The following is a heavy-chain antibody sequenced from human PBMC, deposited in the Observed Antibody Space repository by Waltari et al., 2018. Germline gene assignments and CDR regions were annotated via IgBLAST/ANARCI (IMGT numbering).Heavy chain of an antibody. CDR3: ARDLGVYAFDI. J-gene: IGHJ3*02. Sequence: EVQLVESGGGLVKPGGSLSLPCAASAFAFRTYSVAWVRQAPGKGLEWVSAISSSSSDIYYADSVKGRFTISRDNAKNSLFLQLNSLRDEDTAVYYCARDLGVYAFDIWGQGTMVTVSS. V-gene: IGHV3-21*01. CDR1: AFAFRTYS. CDR2: ISSSSSDI.